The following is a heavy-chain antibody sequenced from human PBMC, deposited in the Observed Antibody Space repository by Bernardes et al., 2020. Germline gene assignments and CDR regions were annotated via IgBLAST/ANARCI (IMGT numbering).Heavy chain of an antibody. CDR1: GFTFSSYE. J-gene: IGHJ3*02. V-gene: IGHV3-48*03. Sequence: GGSLRLSCAASGFTFSSYEMNWVRQAPGKGLEWISYISSSGSIVYYADSVRGRFSISRDNAKNSLYLQMNSLRAEDTAVYYCARDPLYSYGEHDAFDIWGPGTKVTVSS. CDR2: ISSSGSIV. D-gene: IGHD5-18*01. CDR3: ARDPLYSYGEHDAFDI.